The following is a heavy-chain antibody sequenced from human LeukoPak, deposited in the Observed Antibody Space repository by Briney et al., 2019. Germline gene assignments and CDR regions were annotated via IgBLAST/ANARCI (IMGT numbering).Heavy chain of an antibody. D-gene: IGHD5-12*01. CDR1: GYTFTGYY. V-gene: IGHV1-24*01. CDR3: ATDPGGYFY. CDR2: FDPEDGET. Sequence: ASVKVSCKASGYTFTGYYMHWVRQAPGQGLEWMGGFDPEDGETIYAQKFQGRVTMTEDTSTDTAYMELSSLRSEDTAVYYCATDPGGYFYWGQGTLVTVSS. J-gene: IGHJ4*02.